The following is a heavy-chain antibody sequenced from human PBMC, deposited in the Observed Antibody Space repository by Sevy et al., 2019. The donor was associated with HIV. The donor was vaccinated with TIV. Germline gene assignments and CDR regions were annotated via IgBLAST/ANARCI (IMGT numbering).Heavy chain of an antibody. CDR3: ARQRGGWYEYDASDV. Sequence: SETLSLTCTVSEVSIRSGTNYWGWIRQPPGKGLEWIGSIYYGGSTYYNPSLKSRVTVSADTSTNQFSLKLTSVTVADTAVYYCARQRGGWYEYDASDVWGQGTMVTVSS. CDR1: EVSIRSGTNY. CDR2: IYYGGST. J-gene: IGHJ3*01. V-gene: IGHV4-39*01. D-gene: IGHD6-19*01.